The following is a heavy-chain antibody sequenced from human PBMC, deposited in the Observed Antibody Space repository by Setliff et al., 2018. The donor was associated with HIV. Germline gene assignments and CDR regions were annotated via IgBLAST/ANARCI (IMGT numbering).Heavy chain of an antibody. D-gene: IGHD3-22*01. J-gene: IGHJ4*02. CDR2: IKQDGSEK. CDR1: GFTFSTFS. Sequence: GGSLRLSCAASGFTFSTFSMNWVRQAPGKGLEWVANIKQDGSEKYYMDSVKGRFTVSRDNAKNSLYLQMNSLRAEDTAVYYCAKAQDSSGYYTLDYWGQGTLVTVSS. CDR3: AKAQDSSGYYTLDY. V-gene: IGHV3-7*03.